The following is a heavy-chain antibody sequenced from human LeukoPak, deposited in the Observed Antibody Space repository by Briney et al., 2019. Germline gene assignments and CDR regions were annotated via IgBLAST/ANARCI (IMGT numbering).Heavy chain of an antibody. CDR1: GFTFSSYA. V-gene: IGHV3-23*01. D-gene: IGHD2-15*01. CDR3: AKAAGYCSGGSCSDY. Sequence: PGGSLRLSCAASGFTFSSYAMSWVREAPGKGLEWVSAISGSGGSTYYADSVKGRFTISRDNSKNTLYLQMNSLRAEDTAVYYCAKAAGYCSGGSCSDYWGQGTLVTVSS. J-gene: IGHJ4*02. CDR2: ISGSGGST.